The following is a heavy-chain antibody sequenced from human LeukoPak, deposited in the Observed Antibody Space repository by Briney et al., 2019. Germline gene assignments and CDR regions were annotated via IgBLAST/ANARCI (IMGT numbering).Heavy chain of an antibody. CDR2: INPNSGGT. CDR3: VGGYYDSSVYYYDDY. Sequence: GATVKVSCKASGYTFTGYYMHWVRQAPGQGLEWMGWINPNSGGTNYAQKFQGRVTMTRDTSISTAYMGLSRLRSDDTAVYYCVGGYYDSSVYYYDDYWGKGTLVTVSS. CDR1: GYTFTGYY. V-gene: IGHV1-2*02. J-gene: IGHJ4*02. D-gene: IGHD3-22*01.